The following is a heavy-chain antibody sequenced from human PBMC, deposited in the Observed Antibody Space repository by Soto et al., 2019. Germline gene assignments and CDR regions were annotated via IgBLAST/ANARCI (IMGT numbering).Heavy chain of an antibody. V-gene: IGHV4-59*01. CDR2: IYYSGST. CDR1: GGSISSYY. J-gene: IGHJ6*02. Sequence: PSETLSLTCTVSGGSISSYYWSWIRQPPGKGLEWIGYIYYSGSTNYNPSLKSRVTISVDTSKNQFSLKLSSVTAADTAVYYCARDLGRVPAARGGSYGMDVWGQGTTVTVSS. D-gene: IGHD2-2*01. CDR3: ARDLGRVPAARGGSYGMDV.